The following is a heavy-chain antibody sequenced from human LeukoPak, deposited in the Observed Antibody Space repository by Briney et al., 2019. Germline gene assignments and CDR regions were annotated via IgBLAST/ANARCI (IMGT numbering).Heavy chain of an antibody. CDR2: INPSGGST. V-gene: IGHV1-46*01. CDR1: GYTFTSYY. J-gene: IGHJ4*02. Sequence: ASVKVSCKASGYTFTSYYMHWVRQAPGQGLEWMGIINPSGGSTSYAQKFQGRVTMTRDMSTSTVYMELSSLRSEDTAVYYCARGGVYGSGSYYSVTPLDYWGQGTLVTVSS. CDR3: ARGGVYGSGSYYSVTPLDY. D-gene: IGHD3-10*01.